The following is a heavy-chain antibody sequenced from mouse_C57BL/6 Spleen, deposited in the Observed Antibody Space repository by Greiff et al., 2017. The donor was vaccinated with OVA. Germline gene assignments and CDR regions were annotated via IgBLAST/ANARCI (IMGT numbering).Heavy chain of an antibody. Sequence: EVQLLQSGGGLVQPGGSLKLSCAASGIDFSRYWMSWVRRAPGKGLEWIGEINPDSSTINYAPSLKDKFIISRDNAKNTLYLQMSKVRSKDTTLYYCARPESNYPYAMDYWGQGTSVTVSS. CDR3: ARPESNYPYAMDY. CDR1: GIDFSRYW. CDR2: INPDSSTI. J-gene: IGHJ4*01. D-gene: IGHD2-5*01. V-gene: IGHV4-1*01.